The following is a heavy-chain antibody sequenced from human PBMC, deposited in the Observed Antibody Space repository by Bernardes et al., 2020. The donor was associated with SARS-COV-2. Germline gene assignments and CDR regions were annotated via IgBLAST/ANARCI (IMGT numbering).Heavy chain of an antibody. V-gene: IGHV3-11*01. D-gene: IGHD2-15*01. CDR3: AREGCSGGSCYDDYYYGMDV. CDR2: ISSSGSTI. Sequence: GGSLRLSCAASGFTFSDYYMSWFRQAPGKGLQWVTYISSSGSTIYYAASVKGRFTISRDNAKNSLYLQMNSLRAEDTAVYYCAREGCSGGSCYDDYYYGMDVWGQGTTVTVSS. J-gene: IGHJ6*02. CDR1: GFTFSDYY.